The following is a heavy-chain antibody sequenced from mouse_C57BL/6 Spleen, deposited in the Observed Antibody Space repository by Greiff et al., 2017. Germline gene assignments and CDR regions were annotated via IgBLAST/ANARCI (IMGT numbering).Heavy chain of an antibody. D-gene: IGHD1-1*01. CDR3: ARRVYFYGSSWDYFDY. J-gene: IGHJ2*01. CDR2: INPSNGGT. V-gene: IGHV1-53*01. Sequence: VKLQQPGTELVKPGASVKMSCKASGYTFTSYWMNWVKQSPGQGLEWIGKINPSNGGTNYNEKFKSKATLTVDTSSSTAYMRLSSPTSEDSAVYYCARRVYFYGSSWDYFDYWGQGTTLTVSS. CDR1: GYTFTSYW.